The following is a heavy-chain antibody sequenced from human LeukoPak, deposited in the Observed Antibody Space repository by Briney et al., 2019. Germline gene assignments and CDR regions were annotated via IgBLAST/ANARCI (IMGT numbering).Heavy chain of an antibody. D-gene: IGHD1-26*01. J-gene: IGHJ5*02. V-gene: IGHV3-21*01. Sequence: GGSLRLSCAASGFTFSSYSMNWVRQAPGKGLEWGPSISSSSSYIYYADSVKGRFTISRDNAKNSLYLQMNSLRAEDTAVYYRARRRLGRGSYRDNWFDPWGQGTLVTVSS. CDR3: ARRRLGRGSYRDNWFDP. CDR2: ISSSSSYI. CDR1: GFTFSSYS.